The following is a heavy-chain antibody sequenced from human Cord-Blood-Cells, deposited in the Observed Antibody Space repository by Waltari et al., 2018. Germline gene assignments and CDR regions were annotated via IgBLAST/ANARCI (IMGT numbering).Heavy chain of an antibody. CDR3: ARNGHYDFWSGYYDY. J-gene: IGHJ4*02. CDR1: GGTFSSYA. V-gene: IGHV1-69*09. Sequence: QVQLVQSGAEVKKPGSSVKVSCKACGGTFSSYAISWVRHAPGQGLEGMGRIIPILGIANYAQKFQGRVTITADKSTSTAYMELSSLRSEDTAVYYCARNGHYDFWSGYYDYWGQGTLVTVSS. D-gene: IGHD3-3*01. CDR2: IIPILGIA.